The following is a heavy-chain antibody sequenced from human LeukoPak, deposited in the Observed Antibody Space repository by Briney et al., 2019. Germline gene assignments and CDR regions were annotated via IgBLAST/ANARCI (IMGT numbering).Heavy chain of an antibody. CDR3: ARRLTQYDCFDP. V-gene: IGHV6-1*01. Sequence: SQTLSLTCAISGDSVSSNSVTWNWIRQSPSRGLEWLGRTYYRSTWYNDYAVSVRGRITVNPDTSKNQFSVHLNSVTPEDTAVYYCARRLTQYDCFDPWGQGILVTVSS. J-gene: IGHJ5*02. CDR2: TYYRSTWYN. D-gene: IGHD2-2*01. CDR1: GDSVSSNSVT.